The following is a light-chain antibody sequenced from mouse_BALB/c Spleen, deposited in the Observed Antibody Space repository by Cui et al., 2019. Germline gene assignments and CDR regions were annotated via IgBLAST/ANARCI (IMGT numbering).Light chain of an antibody. J-gene: IGKJ1*01. Sequence: QIVLTQSPALMSASLGEEITLTCSASSSVSYMDWYQQKSGTSPKLLIYSTSNLASGVPSRFSGSGSGTFYSLTISSVEAEDAADYYCHQWSSYPWTFGGGTKLEIK. CDR2: STS. CDR1: SSVSY. CDR3: HQWSSYPWT. V-gene: IGKV4-80*01.